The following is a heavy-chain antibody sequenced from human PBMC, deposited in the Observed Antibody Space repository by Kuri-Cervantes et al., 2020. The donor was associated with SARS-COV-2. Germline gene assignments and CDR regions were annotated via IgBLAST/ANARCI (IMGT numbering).Heavy chain of an antibody. CDR2: ISSSSSYI. D-gene: IGHD6-19*01. CDR1: GFTLSSYS. Sequence: GGSLRLSCAASGFTLSSYSMNWVRQAPGKGLEWVSSISSSSSYIYYADSVKGRFTISRDNSKNSLYLQMNSLRAEDTALYYCAKDMGSSGWIRKYGMDVWGQGTTVTVSS. V-gene: IGHV3-21*04. CDR3: AKDMGSSGWIRKYGMDV. J-gene: IGHJ6*02.